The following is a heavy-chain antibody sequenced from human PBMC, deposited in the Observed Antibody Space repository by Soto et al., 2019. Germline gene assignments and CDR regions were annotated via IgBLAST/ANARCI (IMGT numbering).Heavy chain of an antibody. D-gene: IGHD2-15*01. CDR3: AKQQGPGTPYYYAMDV. Sequence: EVQLLESGGGLVQPRGSLRLSCAASGFTFSSYAMTWVRQTPVKGLEWVSVIRGNGDTTYYADSVKGRFTISRDNSKNTLYLQMNSLRAEDTAVYFCAKQQGPGTPYYYAMDVWGQGTTVTVSS. CDR1: GFTFSSYA. V-gene: IGHV3-23*01. J-gene: IGHJ6*02. CDR2: IRGNGDTT.